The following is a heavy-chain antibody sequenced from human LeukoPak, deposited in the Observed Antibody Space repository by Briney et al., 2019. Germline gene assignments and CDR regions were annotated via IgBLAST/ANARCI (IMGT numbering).Heavy chain of an antibody. CDR3: ARGASRTAPLASYYRGYFDY. V-gene: IGHV3-66*02. CDR1: GFTVSSNY. Sequence: GGSLRLSCAASGFTVSSNYMTWVRQAPGKGLEWVSIIYAGGMTYYADSVKGRFTISRDNSKNMLYLQMNSLRAADTAVYYCARGASRTAPLASYYRGYFDYWGQGTLVTVSS. D-gene: IGHD3-9*01. CDR2: IYAGGMT. J-gene: IGHJ4*02.